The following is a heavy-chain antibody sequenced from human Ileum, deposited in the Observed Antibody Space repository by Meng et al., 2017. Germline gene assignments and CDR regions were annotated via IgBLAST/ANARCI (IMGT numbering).Heavy chain of an antibody. D-gene: IGHD3-10*01. CDR2: ITAGNGNT. CDR1: GFTFVSYA. CDR3: ARDMPYSSGSFDY. V-gene: IGHV1-3*01. Sequence: QGQLCQSGADVKNPGAYVTVVVKASGFTFVSYAISWVRQAPGQGLEWMGWITAGNGNTKYSQKFQGRVTITRDTSASAVYMELSNLKFEDTAVYYCARDMPYSSGSFDYWGQGTLVTVSS. J-gene: IGHJ4*02.